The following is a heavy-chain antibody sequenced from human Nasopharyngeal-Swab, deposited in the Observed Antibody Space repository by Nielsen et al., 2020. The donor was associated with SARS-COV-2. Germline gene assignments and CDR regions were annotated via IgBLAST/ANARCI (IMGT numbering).Heavy chain of an antibody. Sequence: SVKVSCKASGYTFTYRYLHWVRQAPGQALEWMGWITPFNGNTNYAQKFQGRVTITADESTSTAYMELSSLRSEDTAVYYCAGGDVLAAAGWAQRMDVWGQGTTVTVSS. CDR3: AGGDVLAAAGWAQRMDV. CDR2: ITPFNGNT. CDR1: GYTFTYRY. V-gene: IGHV1-45*02. J-gene: IGHJ6*02. D-gene: IGHD6-13*01.